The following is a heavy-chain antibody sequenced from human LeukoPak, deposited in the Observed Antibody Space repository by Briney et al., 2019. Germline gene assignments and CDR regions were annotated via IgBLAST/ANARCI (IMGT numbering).Heavy chain of an antibody. CDR2: VFYSGST. Sequence: SETLSLTCAVSGSSMNYYYWTWMRQPPGRGLEWIGYVFYSGSTNYNPSLKSRVTISLDTSKNQFSLRLTSVTAADTAVYYCARRVYSENYFDYWGQGILVTVSS. CDR1: GSSMNYYY. CDR3: ARRVYSENYFDY. V-gene: IGHV4-59*08. D-gene: IGHD1-26*01. J-gene: IGHJ4*02.